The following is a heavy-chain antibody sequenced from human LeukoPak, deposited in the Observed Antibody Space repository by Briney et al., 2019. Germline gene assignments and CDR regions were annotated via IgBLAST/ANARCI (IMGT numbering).Heavy chain of an antibody. Sequence: GGSLRLSCAASGFTVSSNYMSWVRQAPGKGLEWVSVIYSGGSTYYADSVKGRFTISRDNSKNTLYLQMNSLRAEDTAVYYCASTDSSGYYNGEPDYWGQGTLVTVSS. D-gene: IGHD3-22*01. CDR2: IYSGGST. CDR1: GFTVSSNY. V-gene: IGHV3-53*01. CDR3: ASTDSSGYYNGEPDY. J-gene: IGHJ4*02.